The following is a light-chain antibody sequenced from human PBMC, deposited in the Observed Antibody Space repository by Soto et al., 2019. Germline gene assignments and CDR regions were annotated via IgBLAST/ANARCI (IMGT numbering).Light chain of an antibody. Sequence: QSALSQPASVSGSPGQSITISFTGTTSDVGSYDLVSCYQQHQGEAPKLLIYGGFKRPSGVSNRFSGSKSCNTASLTISGLQAEDEADYYCCSYAGGSSYVFGTGTKV. CDR3: CSYAGGSSYV. J-gene: IGLJ1*01. CDR2: GGF. CDR1: TSDVGSYDL. V-gene: IGLV2-23*01.